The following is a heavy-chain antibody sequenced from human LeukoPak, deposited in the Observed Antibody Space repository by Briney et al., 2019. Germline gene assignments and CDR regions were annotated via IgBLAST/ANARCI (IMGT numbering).Heavy chain of an antibody. D-gene: IGHD3-22*01. Sequence: SETLSLTCTVSGGSISSYYWSWIRQPPGKGLEWIGYIYYSGSTNYNPSLKSRVTISVDTSKNQFSLKLSSVTAADTAVYYCASQTYSGYHDYWGQGTLVTVSS. CDR2: IYYSGST. J-gene: IGHJ4*02. CDR1: GGSISSYY. CDR3: ASQTYSGYHDY. V-gene: IGHV4-59*01.